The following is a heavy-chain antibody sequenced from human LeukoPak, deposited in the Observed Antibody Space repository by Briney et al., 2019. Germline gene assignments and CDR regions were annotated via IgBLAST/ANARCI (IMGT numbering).Heavy chain of an antibody. CDR3: ARARSGWYMDY. D-gene: IGHD6-19*01. CDR1: GFTFSSYS. CDR2: INGSSSSI. J-gene: IGHJ4*02. V-gene: IGHV3-48*02. Sequence: GGSLRLSCAASGFTFSSYSINWVRQAPGKGLEWVSFINGSSSSIFYADSVKGRFTISRDNAKNLVYLQMNRLRDDDTAVYYCARARSGWYMDYWGQGTLVTVSS.